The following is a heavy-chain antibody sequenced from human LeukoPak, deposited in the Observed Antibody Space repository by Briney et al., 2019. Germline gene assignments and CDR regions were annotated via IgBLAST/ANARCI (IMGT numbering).Heavy chain of an antibody. CDR3: ARVYSSGWYYFDY. V-gene: IGHV3-53*01. J-gene: IGHJ4*02. CDR2: IYSGGST. D-gene: IGHD6-19*01. CDR1: GFTFSSYA. Sequence: PGGSLRLSCAASGFTFSSYAMSWVRQAPGKGLEWVSVIYSGGSTYYADSVKGRFTISRDNSKNTLYLQMNSLRAEDTAVYYCARVYSSGWYYFDYWGQGTLVTVSS.